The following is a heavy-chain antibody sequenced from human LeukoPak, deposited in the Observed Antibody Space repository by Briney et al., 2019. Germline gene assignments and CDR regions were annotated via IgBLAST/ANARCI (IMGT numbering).Heavy chain of an antibody. CDR2: IRSKANNYAT. CDR3: TRLASWGSGY. D-gene: IGHD3-16*01. J-gene: IGHJ4*02. CDR1: GFTFSGST. V-gene: IGHV3-73*01. Sequence: GGSLRLSCAASGFTFSGSTIHWVRQASGKGLEWVGRIRSKANNYATVYSASVKGRFTISRDDSKNTAYLQMNSLKSEDTAIYYCTRLASWGSGYWGQGTRVTVSS.